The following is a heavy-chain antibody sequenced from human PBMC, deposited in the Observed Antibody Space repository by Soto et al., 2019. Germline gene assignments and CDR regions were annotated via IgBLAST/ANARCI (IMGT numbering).Heavy chain of an antibody. J-gene: IGHJ4*02. V-gene: IGHV4-30-4*01. Sequence: SETLSLTCTVSGGSISSGDYYWSWIRQPPGKGLEWIGYIYYSGSTYYNPSLTSRVTISVDTSKNQFSLKLSSVTAADTAVYYCAREATMDRGVPEADYWGQGTLVTVSS. CDR1: GGSISSGDYY. CDR2: IYYSGST. CDR3: AREATMDRGVPEADY. D-gene: IGHD3-10*01.